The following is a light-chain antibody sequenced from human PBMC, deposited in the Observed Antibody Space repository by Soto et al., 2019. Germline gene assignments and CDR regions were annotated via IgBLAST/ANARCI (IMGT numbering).Light chain of an antibody. CDR3: CSYVGSSTYG. Sequence: QSVLTQPASVSGSPGQSITISCTGTSSDVGSYNLVSWYQQHPGKAPKLMIYEVSKRPSGVSNRFSGSKSGNTAPLTISGLRAEDEADYYCCSYVGSSTYGFGTGTKVTVL. V-gene: IGLV2-23*02. J-gene: IGLJ1*01. CDR2: EVS. CDR1: SSDVGSYNL.